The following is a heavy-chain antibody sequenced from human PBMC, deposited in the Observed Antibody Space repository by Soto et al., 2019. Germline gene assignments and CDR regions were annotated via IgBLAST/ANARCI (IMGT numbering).Heavy chain of an antibody. CDR3: ARTVCTNGVCFHFDY. J-gene: IGHJ4*02. D-gene: IGHD2-8*01. CDR1: GGSISSGGYY. CDR2: IYYSGST. V-gene: IGHV4-31*03. Sequence: QVQLQESGPGLVKPSQTLSLTCTVSGGSISSGGYYWSWIRQHPGKGLEWIGYIYYSGSTYYNPSLKSRGTISVDTSKNQFALKLSSVTAADTAVYYCARTVCTNGVCFHFDYWGQGTLVTVSS.